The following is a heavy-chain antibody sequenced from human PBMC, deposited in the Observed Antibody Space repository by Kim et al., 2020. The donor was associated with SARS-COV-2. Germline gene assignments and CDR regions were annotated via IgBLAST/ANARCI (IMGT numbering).Heavy chain of an antibody. CDR2: INHSGST. V-gene: IGHV4-34*01. CDR3: ARGPIVVVPAAIKACWFDP. CDR1: GGSFSGYY. J-gene: IGHJ5*02. Sequence: SETLSLTCAVYGGSFSGYYWSWIRQPPGKGLEWIGEINHSGSTNYNPSLKSRVTISVDTSKNQFSLKLSSVTAADTAVYYCARGPIVVVPAAIKACWFDPWGQGTLVTVSS. D-gene: IGHD2-2*02.